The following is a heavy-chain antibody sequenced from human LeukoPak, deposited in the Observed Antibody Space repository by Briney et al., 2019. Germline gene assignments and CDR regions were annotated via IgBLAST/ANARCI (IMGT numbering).Heavy chain of an antibody. Sequence: PGGSLRLSCAASRFTFSSYWMHWVRQAPGKGLVWVSRINSDGSSTSYADSVKGRFTISRDNSKNTLYLQMNSLRAEDTAVYYCAKPVHDYTSGPFDYWGQGTLVTVSS. CDR2: INSDGSST. V-gene: IGHV3-74*01. D-gene: IGHD4-11*01. J-gene: IGHJ4*02. CDR3: AKPVHDYTSGPFDY. CDR1: RFTFSSYW.